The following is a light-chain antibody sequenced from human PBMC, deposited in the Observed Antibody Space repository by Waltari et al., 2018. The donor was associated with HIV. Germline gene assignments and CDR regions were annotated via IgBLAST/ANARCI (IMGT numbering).Light chain of an antibody. CDR1: QTLRSNY. V-gene: IGKV3-20*01. CDR3: QQYGRSPT. Sequence: PGERATLSCRASQTLRSNYLAWYQQKPGQAPRLLIYGASSRATGIPDRFSGSGSGTDFTLTITRLEPEDLAVYYCQQYGRSPTFGQGTMVEVK. CDR2: GAS. J-gene: IGKJ1*01.